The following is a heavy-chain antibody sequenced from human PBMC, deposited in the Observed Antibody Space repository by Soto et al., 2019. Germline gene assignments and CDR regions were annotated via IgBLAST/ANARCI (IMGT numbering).Heavy chain of an antibody. V-gene: IGHV5-51*01. Sequence: GESLKISCKGSGYSFTSYWIGWVRQMPGKGLEWMGIIYPGDSDTRYSPSFQGRVTISADKSISTAYLQWSSLKASDTAMCYCASHAYVPGYRFWDYYYYMDVWGQGTTVTVSS. J-gene: IGHJ6*03. CDR3: ASHAYVPGYRFWDYYYYMDV. D-gene: IGHD3-3*01. CDR1: GYSFTSYW. CDR2: IYPGDSDT.